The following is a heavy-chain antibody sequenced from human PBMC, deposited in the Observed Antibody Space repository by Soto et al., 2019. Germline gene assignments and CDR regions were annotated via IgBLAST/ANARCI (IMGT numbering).Heavy chain of an antibody. CDR2: ISSSSSTI. D-gene: IGHD6-6*01. V-gene: IGHV3-48*02. Sequence: GESLKISCAASGFTFSSYSMNWVRQAPGKGLEWDSYISSSSSTIYYADSVKGRFTISRDNAKNSLYLQMNSLRDEDTAVYYCARDRQLVRGLFAYWGQGTLVTVSS. J-gene: IGHJ4*02. CDR3: ARDRQLVRGLFAY. CDR1: GFTFSSYS.